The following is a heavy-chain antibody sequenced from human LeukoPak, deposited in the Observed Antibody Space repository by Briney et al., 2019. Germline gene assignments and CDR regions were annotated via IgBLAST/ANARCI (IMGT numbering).Heavy chain of an antibody. J-gene: IGHJ6*02. CDR2: ISWNSGSI. CDR1: GFTFDDYA. D-gene: IGHD2-15*01. Sequence: SLRLSCAASGFTFDDYAMHWVRQAPGKGLEWVSGISWNSGSIGYADSVKGRFTISRDNAKNSLYLQMNSLRAEDTALYYCAKDILRGGKDYYYGMDVWGQGTTVTVSS. V-gene: IGHV3-9*01. CDR3: AKDILRGGKDYYYGMDV.